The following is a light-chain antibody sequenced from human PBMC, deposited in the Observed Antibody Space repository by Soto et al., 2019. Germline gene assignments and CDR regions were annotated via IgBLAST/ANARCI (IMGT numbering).Light chain of an antibody. J-gene: IGKJ3*01. CDR1: QGISNY. V-gene: IGKV1-27*01. Sequence: DIQMTQSPSSLSASVGDRVTITFRASQGISNYLAWYQQKPGKVPKLLIYAASTLQSGVPYRFSGSVSGTDFTLTISSLQPEDVATYYCQKYNSAPLTFGPVTKVDIK. CDR3: QKYNSAPLT. CDR2: AAS.